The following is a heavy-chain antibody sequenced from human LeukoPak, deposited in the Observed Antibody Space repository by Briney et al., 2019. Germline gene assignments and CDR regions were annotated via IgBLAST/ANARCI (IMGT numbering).Heavy chain of an antibody. Sequence: PSETLSLTCTVSGGSISSHYWSWIRQPPGKGLEWIGYIYYSGSTNYNPSLKSRVTISVDTSKNQFSLKLSSVTAADTAVYYCARVSHCSSTSCPFDYWGQGTLVTVSS. CDR3: ARVSHCSSTSCPFDY. V-gene: IGHV4-59*11. D-gene: IGHD2-2*01. J-gene: IGHJ4*02. CDR1: GGSISSHY. CDR2: IYYSGST.